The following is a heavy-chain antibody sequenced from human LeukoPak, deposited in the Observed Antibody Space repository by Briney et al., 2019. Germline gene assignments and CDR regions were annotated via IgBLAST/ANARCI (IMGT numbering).Heavy chain of an antibody. CDR2: INHSGST. D-gene: IGHD4-23*01. CDR1: GGSFSGYY. Sequence: SETLSLTCAVYGGSFSGYYWSWIRQPPGKGLEWIGEINHSGSTNYNPSLKSRVTISVDTSKNRFSLKLSSVTAADTAVYYCARGQAYGGQFDYWGQGTLVTVSS. J-gene: IGHJ4*02. CDR3: ARGQAYGGQFDY. V-gene: IGHV4-34*01.